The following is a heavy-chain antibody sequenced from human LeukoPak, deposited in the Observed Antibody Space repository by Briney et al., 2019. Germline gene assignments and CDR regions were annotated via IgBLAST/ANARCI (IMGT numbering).Heavy chain of an antibody. CDR1: GFTFSNAW. D-gene: IGHD3-9*01. J-gene: IGHJ6*02. V-gene: IGHV3-15*01. CDR2: IKSKTDGRTT. CDR3: TTPADILTGYYYYYGMDV. Sequence: SGGSLRLSCAASGFTFSNAWMSWVRQAPGKGLEWVGRIKSKTDGRTTDYAAPVKGRFTISRDDSKNTLYLQMNSLKTEDTAVYYCTTPADILTGYYYYYGMDVWGQGTTVTVSS.